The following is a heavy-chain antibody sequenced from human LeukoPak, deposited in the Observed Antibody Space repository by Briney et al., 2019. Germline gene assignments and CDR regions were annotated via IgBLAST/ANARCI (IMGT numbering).Heavy chain of an antibody. D-gene: IGHD6-13*01. CDR1: GFTFSSYG. V-gene: IGHV3-30*03. J-gene: IGHJ4*02. CDR3: SRESRYSSDY. CDR2: TSYDGSSK. Sequence: GGSLRLSCAASGFTFSSYGMHWVRQAPGKGLEWVAVTSYDGSSKYYGDSVKGRFTISRDNSKNTLYLQMNSLRAEDSAVYYCSRESRYSSDYWGQGTLVTVSS.